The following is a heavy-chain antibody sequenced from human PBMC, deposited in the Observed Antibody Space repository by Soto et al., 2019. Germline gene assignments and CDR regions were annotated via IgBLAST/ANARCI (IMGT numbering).Heavy chain of an antibody. D-gene: IGHD2-2*01. CDR2: IWYDGSNK. CDR1: GLIFSSYV. CDR3: ARKQLGYCSSTSCYSGGDAFDI. Sequence: PAGSVRLSCVEAGLIFSSYVMHRDRQAPGKGLEWVAVIWYDGSNKYYADSVKGRFTISRDNSKNTLYLQMNSLRAEDTAVYYCARKQLGYCSSTSCYSGGDAFDIWGQGTMVTVSS. J-gene: IGHJ3*02. V-gene: IGHV3-33*01.